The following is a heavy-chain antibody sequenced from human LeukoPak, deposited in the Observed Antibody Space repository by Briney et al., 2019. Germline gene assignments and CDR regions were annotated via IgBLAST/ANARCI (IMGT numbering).Heavy chain of an antibody. CDR2: MFYSGTT. J-gene: IGHJ3*02. CDR1: GVSITTYY. Sequence: PSETLSLTCTVSGVSITTYYWNWVRQPPGKGLEWIGHMFYSGTTSYNPSLKSRVAISVDTFKSRVSLTVTSVTAADTAVCYCVGEKSFFGEAIWSQGTLVTVSS. V-gene: IGHV4-59*01. D-gene: IGHD3-10*01. CDR3: VGEKSFFGEAI.